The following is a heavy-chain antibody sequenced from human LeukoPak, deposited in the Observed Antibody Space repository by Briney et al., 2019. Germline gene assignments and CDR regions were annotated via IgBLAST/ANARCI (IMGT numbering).Heavy chain of an antibody. Sequence: TSETPSLTCTVSGGSISSITYYWGWIRQPPGKGLEWVGHMYYRGNTFYNPSLKSRVTISVDTSKNQFSLKLSSVTAADTAVYYCARSHTHDYVYWAYDVFDFWGQGTMVTVSS. D-gene: IGHD4-17*01. CDR3: ARSHTHDYVYWAYDVFDF. CDR2: MYYRGNT. CDR1: GGSISSITYY. V-gene: IGHV4-39*01. J-gene: IGHJ3*01.